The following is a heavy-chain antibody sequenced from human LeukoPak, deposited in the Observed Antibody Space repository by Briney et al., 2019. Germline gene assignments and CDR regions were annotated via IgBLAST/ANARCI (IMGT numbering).Heavy chain of an antibody. D-gene: IGHD3-22*01. J-gene: IGHJ4*02. V-gene: IGHV3-53*01. CDR2: IYSGGST. CDR3: ASHWGRSGYMWFDY. Sequence: GGSLRLSCAASGFTVSSNYMSWVRQAPGKGLEWVSVIYSGGSTYYADSVKGRFTISRDNAKNSLYLQMNSLRAEDTAVYYCASHWGRSGYMWFDYWGQGTLVTVSS. CDR1: GFTVSSNY.